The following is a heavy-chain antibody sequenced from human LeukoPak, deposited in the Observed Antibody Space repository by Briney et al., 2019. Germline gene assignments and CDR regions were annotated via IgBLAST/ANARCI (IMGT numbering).Heavy chain of an antibody. CDR2: INHSGST. CDR3: ASATRGYSYGY. D-gene: IGHD5-18*01. CDR1: GGSFSGYY. J-gene: IGHJ4*02. Sequence: SETLSLTCAVYGGSFSGYYWSWIRQPPGKGLEWIGEINHSGSTNYNPSLKSRVTISVDTSKNQFSLKLSSVTAADTAVYYCASATRGYSYGYWGQGTLVTVSS. V-gene: IGHV4-34*01.